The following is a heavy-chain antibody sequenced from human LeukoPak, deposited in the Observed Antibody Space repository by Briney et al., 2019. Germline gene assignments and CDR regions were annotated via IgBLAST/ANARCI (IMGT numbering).Heavy chain of an antibody. CDR3: ARGRSATVTTWFDP. CDR2: IYYSGST. D-gene: IGHD4-17*01. Sequence: SETLSLTCTVSGGSISSSSYYWGWIRQPPGKGLEWIGSIYYSGSTYYNPSLKSRVTISVDTSKNQFSLKLSSVTAADTAVYYCARGRSATVTTWFDPWGQGTLVTVSS. V-gene: IGHV4-39*01. CDR1: GGSISSSSYY. J-gene: IGHJ5*02.